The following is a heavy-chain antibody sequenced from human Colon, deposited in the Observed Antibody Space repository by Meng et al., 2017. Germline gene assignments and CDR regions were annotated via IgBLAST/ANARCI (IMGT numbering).Heavy chain of an antibody. V-gene: IGHV4-4*02. CDR2: ISQSGSS. CDR3: AREDGSIGFTPAGQ. D-gene: IGHD1-26*01. Sequence: VPLQGWGPGRVKPSGTPSLPCGFPGGSISSTNWWSWIRQPPGKGLEWIGEISQSGSSNYNPSLKSRVTMSLDKFKNHFFLNLSSVSAADTAVYYCAREDGSIGFTPAGQWGQGTLVTAS. J-gene: IGHJ1*01. CDR1: GGSISSTNW.